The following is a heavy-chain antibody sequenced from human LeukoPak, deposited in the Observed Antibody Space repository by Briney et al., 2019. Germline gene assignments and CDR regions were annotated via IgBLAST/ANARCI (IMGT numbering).Heavy chain of an antibody. Sequence: PGRSLRLSCAASGFTFDDYAMHWVRQAPGKGLEWVSGISRNSGSIGYADSVKGRFTISRDNAKNSLYLQMNSLRAEDTALYYCAKDISLVVPAALDYWGRGTLVTVSS. CDR2: ISRNSGSI. D-gene: IGHD2-2*01. CDR3: AKDISLVVPAALDY. CDR1: GFTFDDYA. V-gene: IGHV3-9*01. J-gene: IGHJ4*02.